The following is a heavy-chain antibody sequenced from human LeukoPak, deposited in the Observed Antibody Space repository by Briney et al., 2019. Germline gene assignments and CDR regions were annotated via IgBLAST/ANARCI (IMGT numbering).Heavy chain of an antibody. V-gene: IGHV3-23*01. J-gene: IGHJ4*02. CDR3: AKDIQRVQLWTLFDY. CDR2: IRGSGGST. D-gene: IGHD5-18*01. Sequence: GGSLRLSCAASGFTFSSYAMSWVRQAPGEGLEWVSTIRGSGGSTYYAASVKGRFTISRDNSKNTRYLQMNSLRAEDTAVYYCAKDIQRVQLWTLFDYWGQGTLVTVSS. CDR1: GFTFSSYA.